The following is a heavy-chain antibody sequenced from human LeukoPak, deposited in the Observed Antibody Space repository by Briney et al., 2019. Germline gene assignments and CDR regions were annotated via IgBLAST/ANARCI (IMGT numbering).Heavy chain of an antibody. Sequence: PGGSLRLSCAASGFTFSSYDMSWVRQAPGKGLEWVSAMSGSGGSTNYADSVKGRFTISRDNSKNTLYLQMSSLRAEDTAVYYCAKRSDSGWYFFDYWGQGTLVTVSS. D-gene: IGHD6-19*01. J-gene: IGHJ4*02. CDR1: GFTFSSYD. V-gene: IGHV3-23*01. CDR2: MSGSGGST. CDR3: AKRSDSGWYFFDY.